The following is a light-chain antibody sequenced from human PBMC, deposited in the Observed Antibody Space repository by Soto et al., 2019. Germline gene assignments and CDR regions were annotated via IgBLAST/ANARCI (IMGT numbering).Light chain of an antibody. Sequence: QSALTQPPSASGSPGQSVTISCTGTSSDVGAYNYVSWYQQHPGKAPKLMIHEVSKRPSGVPDRFSGSKSGNTASLTVSGLQAEDEADYYCSSDAGSNNLVFGGGTKLTVL. V-gene: IGLV2-8*01. CDR2: EVS. CDR3: SSDAGSNNLV. J-gene: IGLJ2*01. CDR1: SSDVGAYNY.